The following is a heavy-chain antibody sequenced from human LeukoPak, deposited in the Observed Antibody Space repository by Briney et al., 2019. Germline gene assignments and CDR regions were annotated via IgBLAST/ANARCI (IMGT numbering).Heavy chain of an antibody. J-gene: IGHJ4*02. V-gene: IGHV4-59*01. CDR1: GGSINSYY. Sequence: SETLSLTCTVSGGSINSYYWSWIRQPPGKGLEWIGYIYHSWMTNYNPSLKSRVTISVDTSKNQFSLKLSSVTAADTAVYYCARDHYSRLDYWGQGTLVTVSS. CDR3: ARDHYSRLDY. D-gene: IGHD4-11*01. CDR2: IYHSWMT.